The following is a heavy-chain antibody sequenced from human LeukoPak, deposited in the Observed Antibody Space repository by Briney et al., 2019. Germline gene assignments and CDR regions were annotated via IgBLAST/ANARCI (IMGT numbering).Heavy chain of an antibody. D-gene: IGHD2-2*01. Sequence: SETLSLTCSVSGGSISSYYWSWIRQPPGKGLEWIGYIYYSGSTNYNPSLKSRVTISVDTSKNQFSLKLSSATAADTAVYYCARDGSSSWYYMDVWGKGTTVTVSS. V-gene: IGHV4-59*01. CDR2: IYYSGST. CDR1: GGSISSYY. CDR3: ARDGSSSWYYMDV. J-gene: IGHJ6*03.